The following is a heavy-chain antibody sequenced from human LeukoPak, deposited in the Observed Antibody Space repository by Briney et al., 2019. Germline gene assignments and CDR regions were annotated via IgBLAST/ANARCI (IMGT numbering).Heavy chain of an antibody. V-gene: IGHV1-2*02. CDR3: ARDLLYGDALDY. J-gene: IGHJ4*02. CDR2: INPNSGGT. Sequence: ASVKVSCKASGYTFTGYYMHWVRQAPGQGLEWVGWINPNSGGTNYAQKFQGRVTMTRDTSISTAYMELSRLRSDDTAVYYCARDLLYGDALDYWGQGTLVTVSS. CDR1: GYTFTGYY. D-gene: IGHD4-17*01.